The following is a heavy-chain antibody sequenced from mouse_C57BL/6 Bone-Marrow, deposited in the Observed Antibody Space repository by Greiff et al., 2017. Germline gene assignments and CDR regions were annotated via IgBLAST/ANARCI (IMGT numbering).Heavy chain of an antibody. J-gene: IGHJ2*01. D-gene: IGHD4-1*01. CDR2: SRNKANDYTT. Sequence: EVPRVASGGGLVQSGRSLRLSCATSGFTFSNFSMAWVRQAPGKGLEWIAASRNKANDYTTEDSAAVKGRVIDSRDTSQSILYLQMNALRAEDTAIYYCARDADGTTVDDWGKGTTLTVSS. CDR1: GFTFSNFS. CDR3: ARDADGTTVDD. V-gene: IGHV7-1*01.